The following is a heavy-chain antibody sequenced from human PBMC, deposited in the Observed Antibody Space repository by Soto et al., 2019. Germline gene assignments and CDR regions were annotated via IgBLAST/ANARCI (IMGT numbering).Heavy chain of an antibody. CDR1: GDSVSSNSAA. CDR2: TYYRSKWYN. V-gene: IGHV6-1*01. D-gene: IGHD3-10*01. Sequence: SQTLSLTCAISGDSVSSNSAAWNWIRQSPSRGLEWLGRTYYRSKWYNDYAVSVKSRITINPDTSKNQFSLQLNSVTPEDTAVYYCARGPYYYGSGTYYMDVWGKGTTVTVSS. CDR3: ARGPYYYGSGTYYMDV. J-gene: IGHJ6*03.